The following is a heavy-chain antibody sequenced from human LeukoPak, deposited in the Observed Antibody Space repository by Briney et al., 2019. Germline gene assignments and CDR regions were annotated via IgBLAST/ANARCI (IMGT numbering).Heavy chain of an antibody. CDR2: INPNSGGT. CDR1: GYTFTGYY. J-gene: IGHJ5*02. D-gene: IGHD3-3*01. Sequence: ASVKVSCKASGYTFTGYYMHWVRQAPGQGLEWMGWINPNSGGTNYAQKFQGRVTMTRDTSISTAYMELSRLRSDDTAVYYCARVGDYDFWSGYWVSFWFDPWGQGTLVTVSS. CDR3: ARVGDYDFWSGYWVSFWFDP. V-gene: IGHV1-2*02.